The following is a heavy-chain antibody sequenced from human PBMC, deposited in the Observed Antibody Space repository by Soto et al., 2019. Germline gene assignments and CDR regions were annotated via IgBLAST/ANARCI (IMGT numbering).Heavy chain of an antibody. CDR3: ARCAADTVGFAY. CDR1: GGTFSSYA. CDR2: IIPIFGTA. D-gene: IGHD6-13*01. J-gene: IGHJ1*01. V-gene: IGHV1-69*06. Sequence: ASVKVSCKASGGTFSSYAISWVRQAPGQGLEWMGGIIPIFGTANYAQKFQGRVTITADKSTSTAYMELSSLRSEDTAVYYCARCAADTVGFAYWGRRTLDTVS.